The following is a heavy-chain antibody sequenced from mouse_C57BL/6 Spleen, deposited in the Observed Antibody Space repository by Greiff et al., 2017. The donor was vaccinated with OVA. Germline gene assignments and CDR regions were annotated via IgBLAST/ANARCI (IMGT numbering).Heavy chain of an antibody. CDR3: ARGSTRSLFDY. CDR2: IDPSDSYT. J-gene: IGHJ2*01. CDR1: GYTFTSYW. D-gene: IGHD5-1*01. Sequence: VQLQQPGAELVRPGTSVKLSCEASGYTFTSYWMHWVKQRPGQGLEWIGVIDPSDSYTNYNQKFKGKATLTVDTSSSTAYMQLSSLTSEDSAVYYCARGSTRSLFDYWGQGTTLTVSS. V-gene: IGHV1-59*01.